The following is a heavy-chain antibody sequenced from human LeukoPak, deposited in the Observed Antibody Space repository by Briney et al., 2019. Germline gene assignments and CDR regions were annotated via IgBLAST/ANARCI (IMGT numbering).Heavy chain of an antibody. CDR2: IYYSGRT. V-gene: IGHV4-59*01. CDR3: ARAPLVVVPAAIEGYYYYGMDV. CDR1: GGSISSYY. J-gene: IGHJ6*02. Sequence: SETLSLTCTVSGGSISSYYWSWIRQPPGKGLEWIGYIYYSGRTNYNPSLKSRVTISVDTSKNQFSLKLSSVTAADTAVYYCARAPLVVVPAAIEGYYYYGMDVWGQGTTVTVSS. D-gene: IGHD2-2*02.